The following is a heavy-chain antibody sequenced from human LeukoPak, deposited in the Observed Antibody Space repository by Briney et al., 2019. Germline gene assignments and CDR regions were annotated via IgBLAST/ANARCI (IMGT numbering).Heavy chain of an antibody. CDR3: ARFNSGSYQHYFDY. D-gene: IGHD1-26*01. V-gene: IGHV4-39*07. J-gene: IGHJ4*02. CDR1: GGSISSSSYY. Sequence: SETLSLTCTASGGSISSSSYYWGWIRQPPGKGLECIGSIYYSGSTYYNPSLKSRVTISIDTSKNQFSLKLSSVTAADTAVYYCARFNSGSYQHYFDYWGQGTLVTVSS. CDR2: IYYSGST.